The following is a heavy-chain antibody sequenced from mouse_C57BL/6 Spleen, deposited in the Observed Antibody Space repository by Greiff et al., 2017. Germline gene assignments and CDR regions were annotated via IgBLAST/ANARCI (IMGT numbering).Heavy chain of an antibody. CDR3: ARGVFYDSSTWDFDD. CDR2: ISGGGGYT. CDR1: GFTFSSYT. V-gene: IGHV5-9*01. J-gene: IGHJ2*01. Sequence: EVKLVESGGGLVKPGGSLKLSCAASGFTFSSYTMSWVRQTPEKRLEWVATISGGGGYTYYPDSVKGRYTISSDNAKNTLYLQMSSLRSEDTALLYCARGVFYDSSTWDFDDWGQGTTLTVSS. D-gene: IGHD1-1*01.